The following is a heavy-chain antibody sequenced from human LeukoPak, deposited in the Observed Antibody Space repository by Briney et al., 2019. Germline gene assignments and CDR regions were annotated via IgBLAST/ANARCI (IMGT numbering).Heavy chain of an antibody. D-gene: IGHD3-10*01. V-gene: IGHV3-33*01. CDR2: IWYDGSNK. CDR3: ARDLGPGVINYYFDY. CDR1: GFTFSSYG. Sequence: GGSLRLSCAASGFTFSSYGMHWVRQAPGKELEWVAVIWYDGSNKYYADSVKGRFTISRDNSKNTLYLQMNSLRAEDTAVYYCARDLGPGVINYYFDYWGQGTLVTVSS. J-gene: IGHJ4*02.